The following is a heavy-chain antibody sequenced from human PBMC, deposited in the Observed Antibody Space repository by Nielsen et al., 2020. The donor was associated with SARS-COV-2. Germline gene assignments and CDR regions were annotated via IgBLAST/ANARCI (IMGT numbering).Heavy chain of an antibody. Sequence: GSLRLSCTVSGGSISSSSYFWGWIRQPPGKGLEWIGSIYYSGSTYYNPSLKSRVTMSADTSKNQFSLKLSSVTASDTAVYYCAKDYGGGVEIWGQGTMVTVSS. V-gene: IGHV4-39*07. J-gene: IGHJ3*02. CDR1: GGSISSSSYF. D-gene: IGHD4-23*01. CDR2: IYYSGST. CDR3: AKDYGGGVEI.